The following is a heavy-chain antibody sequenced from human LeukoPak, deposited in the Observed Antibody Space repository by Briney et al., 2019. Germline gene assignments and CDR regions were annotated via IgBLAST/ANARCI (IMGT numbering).Heavy chain of an antibody. J-gene: IGHJ4*02. Sequence: SETLSLTCTVSGGSISSYYWSWIRQPPGKGLEWIGYIYYSGSTNYNPSLKSRVTISVDTSKNQFSLKLSSVTAADTAVYYCARSPLTPWRPAYYFDYWGQGTLVTVSS. CDR1: GGSISSYY. D-gene: IGHD3-9*01. V-gene: IGHV4-59*01. CDR3: ARSPLTPWRPAYYFDY. CDR2: IYYSGST.